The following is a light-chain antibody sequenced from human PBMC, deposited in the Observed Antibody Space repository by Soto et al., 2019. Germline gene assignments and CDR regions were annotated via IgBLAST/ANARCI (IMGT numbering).Light chain of an antibody. CDR1: SSNIGSNN. CDR2: SSN. J-gene: IGLJ1*01. CDR3: ATWDDSLNGYV. V-gene: IGLV1-44*01. Sequence: QLVLTQPPSASGTPGQRVTISCSGSSSNIGSNNVNWYQQLPGTAPKLLIHSSNEGPSGVPDRFSGSKSGTSASLAISGLRSEDEADYYCATWDDSLNGYVFGTGTKLTVL.